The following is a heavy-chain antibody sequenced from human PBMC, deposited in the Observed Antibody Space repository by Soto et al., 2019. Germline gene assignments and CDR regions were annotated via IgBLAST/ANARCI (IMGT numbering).Heavy chain of an antibody. D-gene: IGHD6-19*01. Sequence: LSLTCSVSGGSISGPYWSWIRQSPGKGLEWLGYVYYTGSTNYSPSLRSRVSISVDTSKNEFSLRLSSVTAADTAVYFCARSVAVPGAHIDYWGQGTQVTVSS. J-gene: IGHJ4*02. CDR3: ARSVAVPGAHIDY. CDR2: VYYTGST. V-gene: IGHV4-59*11. CDR1: GGSISGPY.